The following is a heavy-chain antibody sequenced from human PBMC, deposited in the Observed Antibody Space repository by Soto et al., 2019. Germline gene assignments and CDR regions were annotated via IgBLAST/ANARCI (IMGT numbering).Heavy chain of an antibody. J-gene: IGHJ5*02. CDR1: GYSFTSYG. CDR3: ATVGSSGYYSYWFDP. Sequence: QIQLVQSGAEVKKPGASVKVSCKASGYSFTSYGISWVRQAPGQGLEWMGWISAYDGNTYYAQNLQGRVTMTTDTSTSTAYMELRSLRSEDTAVYYCATVGSSGYYSYWFDPWGQGTLVTVSS. D-gene: IGHD3-22*01. V-gene: IGHV1-18*01. CDR2: ISAYDGNT.